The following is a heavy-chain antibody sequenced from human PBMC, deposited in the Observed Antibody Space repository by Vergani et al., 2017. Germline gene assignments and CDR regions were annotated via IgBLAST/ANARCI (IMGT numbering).Heavy chain of an antibody. CDR1: GFTFSDYY. V-gene: IGHV3-11*01. J-gene: IGHJ4*02. CDR2: ISSSGSTI. CDR3: AGSRSYGTAMARRLDY. D-gene: IGHD5-18*01. Sequence: QVQLVESGGGLVKPGGSLRLSCAASGFTFSDYYMSWIRQAPGRGLEWVSYISSSGSTIYYADSVKGRFTISRDNAKNSLYLQMNSLRAEDTAVYYCAGSRSYGTAMARRLDYWGQGTLVTVSS.